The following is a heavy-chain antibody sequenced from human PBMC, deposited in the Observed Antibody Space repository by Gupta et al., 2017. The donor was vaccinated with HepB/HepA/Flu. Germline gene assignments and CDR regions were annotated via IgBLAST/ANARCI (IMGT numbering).Heavy chain of an antibody. D-gene: IGHD1/OR15-1a*01. CDR3: AKVRRDWNSAFDY. J-gene: IGHJ4*02. Sequence: EVQLLESGGDLIQPGGSLRLSCAASGYTFNNYGMTWVRQGAGKGLEWVSCIDSTGNTYCADSVMGRFTTSRDNSKNTVDLQMKTLPADAAAIYYCAKVRRDWNSAFDYWGQGTLVTVS. CDR2: IDSTGNT. CDR1: GYTFNNYG. V-gene: IGHV3-23*01.